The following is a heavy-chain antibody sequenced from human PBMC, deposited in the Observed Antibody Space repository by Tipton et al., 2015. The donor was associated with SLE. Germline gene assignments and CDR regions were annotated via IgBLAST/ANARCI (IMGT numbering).Heavy chain of an antibody. V-gene: IGHV4-61*05. CDR1: GGSISSSSYY. J-gene: IGHJ4*02. D-gene: IGHD3-10*01. CDR2: IYYSGSS. CDR3: ARAAGEIDY. Sequence: TLSLTCTVSGGSISSSSYYWGWIRQPPGKGLEWIGYIYYSGSSNYNPSLKSRVTISVDTSKNQFSLKLSSVTAADTAVYYCARAAGEIDYWGQGTLVTVSS.